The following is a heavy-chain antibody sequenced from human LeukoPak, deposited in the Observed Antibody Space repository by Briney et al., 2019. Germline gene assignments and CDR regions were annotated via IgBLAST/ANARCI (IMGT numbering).Heavy chain of an antibody. J-gene: IGHJ4*02. Sequence: GGSLRLSCAASGFTFSSYWMHWVRQAPGKGLVWVSRINSDGSSVTYADSVKGRFTISRDNAKNTLYLQMNSLRVEDTAVYYCAREGRVSGYDFDCWGQGTLVTVSS. D-gene: IGHD5-12*01. CDR3: AREGRVSGYDFDC. CDR1: GFTFSSYW. V-gene: IGHV3-74*03. CDR2: INSDGSSV.